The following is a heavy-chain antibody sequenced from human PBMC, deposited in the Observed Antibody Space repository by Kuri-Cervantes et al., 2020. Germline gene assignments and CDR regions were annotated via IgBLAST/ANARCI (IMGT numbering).Heavy chain of an antibody. Sequence: ASVKVSCKASGYTFTSYYMHWVRQAPGQGLEWMGIINPSGGSTSYAQKFQGRVTMTRDTSTSTAYMELRSLRSDDTAVYYCARDCSGGSCFVFGMDVWGQGTTVTVSS. J-gene: IGHJ6*02. CDR2: INPSGGST. CDR3: ARDCSGGSCFVFGMDV. CDR1: GYTFTSYY. V-gene: IGHV1-46*01. D-gene: IGHD2-15*01.